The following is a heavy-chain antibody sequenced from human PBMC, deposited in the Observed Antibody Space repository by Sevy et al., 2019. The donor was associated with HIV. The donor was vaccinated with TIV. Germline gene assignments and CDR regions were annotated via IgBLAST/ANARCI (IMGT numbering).Heavy chain of an antibody. V-gene: IGHV3-21*01. CDR1: GFSFSSYF. D-gene: IGHD2-8*01. Sequence: GGSLRLSCAASGFSFSSYFINWVRQAPGKGLEWVASIGRSSSHIYYADSVKGRFTISRDNAKNSLDLQMNSLRVDDTALYYCARDMEGNGNGYFDYWGQGALVTVSS. J-gene: IGHJ4*02. CDR2: IGRSSSHI. CDR3: ARDMEGNGNGYFDY.